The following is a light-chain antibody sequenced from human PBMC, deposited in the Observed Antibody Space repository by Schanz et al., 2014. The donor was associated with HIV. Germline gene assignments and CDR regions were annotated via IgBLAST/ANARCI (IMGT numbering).Light chain of an antibody. J-gene: IGKJ1*01. Sequence: EIVVTQSPGTLSLSPGERATLSCRASQSVSSNYLAWYQQKPGQAPRLLIYGASSRATGIPDRFSGSGSGTDFTLTISSLQSEDFATYYCLQHNSYPRTFGQGTKVEIK. CDR2: GAS. CDR3: LQHNSYPRT. CDR1: QSVSSNY. V-gene: IGKV3-20*01.